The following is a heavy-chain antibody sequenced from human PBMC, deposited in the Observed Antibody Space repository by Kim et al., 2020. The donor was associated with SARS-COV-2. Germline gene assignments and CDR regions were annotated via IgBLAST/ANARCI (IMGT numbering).Heavy chain of an antibody. CDR2: ISSSSSYI. CDR1: GFTFSIYS. V-gene: IGHV3-21*01. Sequence: GGSLRLSCTASGFTFSIYSMNWVRQAPGKGLEWVSSISSSSSYIKYADSVKGRFTISRDNAKNSLYLQMNSLGAEDTAVFYCARVDYCPRGECQSHGMDVWGQGTTVTVSS. CDR3: ARVDYCPRGECQSHGMDV. J-gene: IGHJ6*02. D-gene: IGHD2-8*02.